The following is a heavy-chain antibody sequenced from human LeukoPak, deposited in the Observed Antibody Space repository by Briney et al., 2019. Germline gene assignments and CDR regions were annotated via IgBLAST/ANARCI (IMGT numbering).Heavy chain of an antibody. J-gene: IGHJ4*02. CDR3: ARDHNGPYTFDY. V-gene: IGHV3-48*03. CDR1: GFTFSNYE. Sequence: GGSLRLSCAASGFTFSNYEMNWVRQAPGKGLEWVSYISSSGTTIYYADSVKGRFTISRDNAKNSLSLRMNSLKVEDTAVYYCARDHNGPYTFDYWGQGTLVSVSS. CDR2: ISSSGTTI. D-gene: IGHD2-2*02.